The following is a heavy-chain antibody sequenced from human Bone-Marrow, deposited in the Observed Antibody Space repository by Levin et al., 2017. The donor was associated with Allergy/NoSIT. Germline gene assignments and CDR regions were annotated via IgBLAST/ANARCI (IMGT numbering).Heavy chain of an antibody. Sequence: ASVKVSCKASGYTFTGYYMHWVRQAPGQGLEWMGRINPNSGGTNYAQKFQGRVTMTRDTSISTAYMELSRLRSDDTAVYYCARSPIRGDIVVVPAAIGYWGQGTLVTVSS. CDR1: GYTFTGYY. V-gene: IGHV1-2*06. J-gene: IGHJ4*02. CDR2: INPNSGGT. D-gene: IGHD2-2*02. CDR3: ARSPIRGDIVVVPAAIGY.